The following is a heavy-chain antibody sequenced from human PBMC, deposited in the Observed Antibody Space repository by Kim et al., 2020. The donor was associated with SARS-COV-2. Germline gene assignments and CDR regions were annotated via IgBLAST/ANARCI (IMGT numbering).Heavy chain of an antibody. J-gene: IGHJ6*02. CDR1: GFTFGDYA. CDR2: IRSKAYGGTT. V-gene: IGHV3-49*03. CDR3: TREEPYYGSGSYYKVDYYYYGMDV. D-gene: IGHD3-10*01. Sequence: GGSLRLSCTASGFTFGDYAMSWFRQAPGKGLEWVGFIRSKAYGGTTEYAASVKGRFTISRDDSKSIAYLQMNSLKTEDTAVYYCTREEPYYGSGSYYKVDYYYYGMDVWGQGTTVTVSS.